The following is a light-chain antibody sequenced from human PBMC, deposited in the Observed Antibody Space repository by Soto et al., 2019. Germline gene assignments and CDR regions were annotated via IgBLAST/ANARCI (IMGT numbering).Light chain of an antibody. V-gene: IGKV1-39*01. J-gene: IGKJ1*01. CDR2: SAS. CDR3: QQSYSTPRT. CDR1: QSISSY. Sequence: DIQMTQSPSSLSASVGDRVTITCRASQSISSYLNWYRQKPAKAPKLLIYSASSLQSGVPSRVSGSGSGTDFTLTISSLQPEDFATYSCQQSYSTPRTFGQGTKVEIK.